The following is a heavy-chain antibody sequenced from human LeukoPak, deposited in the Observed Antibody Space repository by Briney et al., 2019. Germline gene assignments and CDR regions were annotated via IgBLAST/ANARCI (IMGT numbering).Heavy chain of an antibody. J-gene: IGHJ4*02. CDR2: ISGCGGGT. CDR1: GITLSNYG. V-gene: IGHV3-23*01. D-gene: IGHD3-22*01. Sequence: GVSLRLSCAVSGITLSNYGMSWVRQAPGKGLEWVAGISGCGGGTTYADSVKGRFTISRDNPKNTLYLQMNSLRAEDTAVYFCAKRGVVIRVILVGFHKEAYYFDSWGQGALVTVSS. CDR3: AKRGVVIRVILVGFHKEAYYFDS.